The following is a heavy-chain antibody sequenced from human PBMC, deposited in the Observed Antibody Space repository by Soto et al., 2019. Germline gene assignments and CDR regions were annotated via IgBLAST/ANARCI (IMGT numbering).Heavy chain of an antibody. Sequence: EVQLVETGGGLIQPGGSLRLSCAASGFTVSSNYMSWVRQAPGKGLEWVSVIYSGGSTYYADSVKGRFTISRDNSKNTLYLQMTSLRAEDTAVYYCARDAGGSSWYVGVYFDYWGQGTLVTVSS. CDR3: ARDAGGSSWYVGVYFDY. J-gene: IGHJ4*02. D-gene: IGHD6-13*01. CDR1: GFTVSSNY. V-gene: IGHV3-53*02. CDR2: IYSGGST.